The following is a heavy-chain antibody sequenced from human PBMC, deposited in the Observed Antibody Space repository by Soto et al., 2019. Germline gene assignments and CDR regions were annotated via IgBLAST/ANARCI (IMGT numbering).Heavy chain of an antibody. J-gene: IGHJ5*02. CDR1: GDSIGGVGY. CDR2: ISSSGST. Sequence: SETLSLTCTVSGDSIGGVGYWSWIRQFPGRGLEWIGCISSSGSTYYNPAINNRISLSLDSSQNQFSLKLLSVTAADTAINYCARSVGTGIVIPSHWFDPWGQGTLVTVSS. CDR3: ARSVGTGIVIPSHWFDP. V-gene: IGHV4-31*03. D-gene: IGHD2-21*02.